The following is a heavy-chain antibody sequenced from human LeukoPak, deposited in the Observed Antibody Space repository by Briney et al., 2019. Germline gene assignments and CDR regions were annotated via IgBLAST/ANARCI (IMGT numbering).Heavy chain of an antibody. CDR1: GFTFSGYG. CDR3: AKDGGISTGYYYGVDV. J-gene: IGHJ6*04. V-gene: IGHV3-30*18. Sequence: RGSLRLSCAASGFTFSGYGMHWVRQAPGKGLEWVAVISYDGSNKYYADSVKGRFTISRDNSKNTLYLQMNSLRAEDTAVYWCAKDGGISTGYYYGVDVWGKGTTVTVSS. D-gene: IGHD3-16*01. CDR2: ISYDGSNK.